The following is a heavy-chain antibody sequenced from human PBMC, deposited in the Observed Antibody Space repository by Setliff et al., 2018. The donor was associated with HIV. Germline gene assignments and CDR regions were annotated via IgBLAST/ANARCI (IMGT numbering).Heavy chain of an antibody. J-gene: IGHJ6*03. CDR1: GGTFSSYP. V-gene: IGHV1-69*13. CDR2: IIPIVGTT. D-gene: IGHD3-22*01. Sequence: SVKVSCKASGGTFSSYPISWVRQTNGQGLEWMGGIIPIVGTTHYAQKCQGRVTVTADESTSTAYMQLSSLRSDDTAVYYCARGRNYDSSGYGDYYYYMYVWGKGTTVTVSS. CDR3: ARGRNYDSSGYGDYYYYMYV.